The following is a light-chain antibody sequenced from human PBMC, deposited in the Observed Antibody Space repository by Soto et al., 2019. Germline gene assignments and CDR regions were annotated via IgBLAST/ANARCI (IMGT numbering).Light chain of an antibody. Sequence: DIQMTQSPSSLSASVGDRVTITCRASQSISSYLNWYQQKPGKAPKLLIYAASSLQSVVPSRFSGSASATDFTLTISSLQPEDFATYYCQQSYSTPAFGQGTKLEIK. CDR1: QSISSY. V-gene: IGKV1-39*01. CDR2: AAS. J-gene: IGKJ2*01. CDR3: QQSYSTPA.